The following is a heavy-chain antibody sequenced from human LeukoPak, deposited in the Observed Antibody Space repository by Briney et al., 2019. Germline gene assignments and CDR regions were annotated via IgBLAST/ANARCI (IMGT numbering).Heavy chain of an antibody. CDR1: GGSISSYY. CDR3: ARDQAGQQLAPPYYYYYGMDV. V-gene: IGHV4-59*01. J-gene: IGHJ6*02. D-gene: IGHD6-13*01. Sequence: PSETLSLPCTVSGGSISSYYWSWIRQPPGKGLEWIGYIYYRGSTNYNPSLKSRVTISVDTSKNQFSLKLSSVTAADTAVYYCARDQAGQQLAPPYYYYYGMDVWGQGTTVTVSS. CDR2: IYYRGST.